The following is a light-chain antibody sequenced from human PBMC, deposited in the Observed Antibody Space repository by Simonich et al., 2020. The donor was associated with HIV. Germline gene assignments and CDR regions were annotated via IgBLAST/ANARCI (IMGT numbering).Light chain of an antibody. CDR2: DVT. CDR3: SSYTSSTSLV. Sequence: QSALTQPASVSGSPGQSITISCTGTSSDVGAYNYVSWYQQHPGKTPKLIIYDVTNRPSGISNRFSGSKSGTTASLTISGLQAEDEADYYCSSYTSSTSLVFGGGTKVTVL. V-gene: IGLV2-14*03. J-gene: IGLJ2*01. CDR1: SSDVGAYNY.